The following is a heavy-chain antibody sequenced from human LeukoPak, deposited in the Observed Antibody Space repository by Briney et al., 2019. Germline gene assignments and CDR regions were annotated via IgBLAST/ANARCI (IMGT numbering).Heavy chain of an antibody. V-gene: IGHV3-23*01. D-gene: IGHD3-3*01. CDR3: AKELRYDFWSGYLRLGFDWFDP. CDR2: ISGSGGST. Sequence: GGSLRLSCAASGFTFSSYAMSWVRQAPGKGLEWVSAISGSGGSTYYADSVKGRFTISRDSSKKPLYLQMNSLRAEDTAVYYCAKELRYDFWSGYLRLGFDWFDPWGQGTLVTVSS. J-gene: IGHJ5*02. CDR1: GFTFSSYA.